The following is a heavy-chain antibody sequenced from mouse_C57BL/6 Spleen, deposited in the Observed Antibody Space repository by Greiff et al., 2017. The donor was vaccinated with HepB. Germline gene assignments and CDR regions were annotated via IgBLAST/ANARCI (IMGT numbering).Heavy chain of an antibody. D-gene: IGHD4-1*01. Sequence: VKVVESGAELVRPGASVTLSCKASGYTFTDYEMHWVKQTPVHGLEWIGAIDPETGGTAYNQKFKGKAILTVDKSSSTAYMELRSLTSEDSAVYYCTRVGLVPFAYWGQGTLVTVSA. CDR2: IDPETGGT. V-gene: IGHV1-15*01. CDR3: TRVGLVPFAY. CDR1: GYTFTDYE. J-gene: IGHJ3*01.